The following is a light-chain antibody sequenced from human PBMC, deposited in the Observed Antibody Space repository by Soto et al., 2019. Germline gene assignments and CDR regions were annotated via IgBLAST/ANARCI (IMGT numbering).Light chain of an antibody. CDR3: RQSYSTPQT. CDR2: AAS. V-gene: IGKV1-39*01. CDR1: QDISSS. Sequence: DIQMTQSPSSLSASVGDRVTITCRASQDISSSLNWYQQKPGKAPKLLIYAASTLQSGVPSRFSGSGSGTHFTLTISSLQPEEFATYYCRQSYSTPQTFGQGTKVEIK. J-gene: IGKJ1*01.